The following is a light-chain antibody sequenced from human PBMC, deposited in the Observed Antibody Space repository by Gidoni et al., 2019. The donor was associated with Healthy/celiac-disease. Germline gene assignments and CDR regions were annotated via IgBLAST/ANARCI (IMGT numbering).Light chain of an antibody. V-gene: IGLV3-1*01. J-gene: IGLJ1*01. CDR1: KLGDNY. CDR2: QDS. Sequence: SYELTQPPSVSVSPGQTASITCSGDKLGDNYACWYQQKPGQSPVLVIYQDSKRPSGIPERFSGSNSGNTATLTISGTQAMDEADYYCQAWDSSTEAYVFGTGTKVTVL. CDR3: QAWDSSTEAYV.